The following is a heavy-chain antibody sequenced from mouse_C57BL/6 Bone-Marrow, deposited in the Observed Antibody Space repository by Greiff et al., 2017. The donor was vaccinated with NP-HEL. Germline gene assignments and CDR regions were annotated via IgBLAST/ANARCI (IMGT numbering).Heavy chain of an antibody. J-gene: IGHJ1*03. CDR1: GFTFTDYY. Sequence: EVQLQQSGPVLVKPGPSVKISCKASGFTFTDYYMHWVKQSHGKSLEWIGLVYPYNGGTSYNQKFKGKATLTVDTSSSTAYMELNSLTSEDSAVYYCAISYYGSSYGYWYFDVWGTGTTVTVSS. CDR3: AISYYGSSYGYWYFDV. V-gene: IGHV1-36*01. CDR2: VYPYNGGT. D-gene: IGHD1-1*01.